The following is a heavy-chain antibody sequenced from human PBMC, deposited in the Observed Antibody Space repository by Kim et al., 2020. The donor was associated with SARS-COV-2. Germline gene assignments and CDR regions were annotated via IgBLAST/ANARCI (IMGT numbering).Heavy chain of an antibody. CDR2: ITAGGGGT. CDR1: GFTFSSYV. J-gene: IGHJ4*02. D-gene: IGHD3-22*01. Sequence: GGSLRLSCAASGFTFSSYVLTWVRQAPGKGLEWISSITAGGGGTYYADSVKGRFTISRDNSKNTLSLQMNSLRVEDTALYYCAKKYDTSGYHPLDFWGQGILVTVSS. CDR3: AKKYDTSGYHPLDF. V-gene: IGHV3-23*01.